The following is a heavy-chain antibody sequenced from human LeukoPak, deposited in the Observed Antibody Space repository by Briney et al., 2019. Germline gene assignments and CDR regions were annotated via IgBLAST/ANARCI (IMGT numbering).Heavy chain of an antibody. V-gene: IGHV1-3*04. Sequence: ASVKVSCKASGGTFSSYAISWVRQAPGQGLEWMGWINTGNGNTKYSQNFQGRVTITRDTSASTAYMDLSSLRSEDTAVYYCARDESYAVYWGQGTLVTVSS. CDR2: INTGNGNT. D-gene: IGHD3-10*01. CDR1: GGTFSSYA. CDR3: ARDESYAVY. J-gene: IGHJ4*02.